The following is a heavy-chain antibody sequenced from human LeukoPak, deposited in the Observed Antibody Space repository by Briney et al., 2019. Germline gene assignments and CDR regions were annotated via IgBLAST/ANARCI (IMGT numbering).Heavy chain of an antibody. CDR2: IYYSGST. D-gene: IGHD2-2*01. Sequence: SQTLSLTCTVSGGSISSGGYYWSWIRQHPGKGLEWIGYIYYSGSTYYNPSLKSRVTISVDTSKNQFSLKLSSVTAADTAVYYCAKGPWGYCTSTSCRGFDPWGPGTLVTVSS. CDR3: AKGPWGYCTSTSCRGFDP. V-gene: IGHV4-31*03. J-gene: IGHJ5*02. CDR1: GGSISSGGYY.